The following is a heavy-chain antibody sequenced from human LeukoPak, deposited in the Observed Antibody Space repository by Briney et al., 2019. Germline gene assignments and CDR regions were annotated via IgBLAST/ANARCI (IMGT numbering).Heavy chain of an antibody. CDR3: AKLHYYDSSGYPYDAFDI. CDR1: GFTFSSYA. V-gene: IGHV3-23*01. Sequence: PGGSLRLSCAASGFTFSSYAMSWVRQAPGKGLEWVSAISGSGGSTYYADSVKGRFTISRDNSKNTLYLQTNCLRAEDTAVYYCAKLHYYDSSGYPYDAFDIWGQGTMVTVSS. CDR2: ISGSGGST. D-gene: IGHD3-22*01. J-gene: IGHJ3*02.